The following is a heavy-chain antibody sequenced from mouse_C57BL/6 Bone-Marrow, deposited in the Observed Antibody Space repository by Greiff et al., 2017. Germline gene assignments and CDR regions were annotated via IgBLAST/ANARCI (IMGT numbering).Heavy chain of an antibody. CDR1: GYTFTSSG. D-gene: IGHD3-2*01. V-gene: IGHV1-81*01. Sequence: QVQLQQSGAELARPGASVKLSCKASGYTFTSSGISWVKQRTGQGLEWIGEISPRSGNTYYNEKFKGKATLTADKSSSTAYMALRSLTSEDSAVYFCARDGIRQTFAYWGQGTLVTVSA. J-gene: IGHJ3*01. CDR2: ISPRSGNT. CDR3: ARDGIRQTFAY.